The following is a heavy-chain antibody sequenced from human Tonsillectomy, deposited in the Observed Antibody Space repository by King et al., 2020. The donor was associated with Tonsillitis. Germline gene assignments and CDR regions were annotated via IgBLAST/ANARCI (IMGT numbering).Heavy chain of an antibody. CDR2: FYSSGSP. V-gene: IGHV4-61*02. D-gene: IGHD2-2*01. CDR3: SGSSPTRYCSSPNRLDY. CDR1: GGSISSGSYY. Sequence: VQLQESGPGLVQPSQTLSLTCTVSGGSISSGSYYWSWIRQPAGKGLEYIGHFYSSGSPTYNPSLKSRVTISVDTSKKQFSRKLSSVTAADTAVYYCSGSSPTRYCSSPNRLDYWGQGTLVNVSS. J-gene: IGHJ4*02.